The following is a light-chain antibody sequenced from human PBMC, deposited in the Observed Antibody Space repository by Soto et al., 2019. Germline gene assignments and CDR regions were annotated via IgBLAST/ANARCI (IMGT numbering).Light chain of an antibody. CDR1: QAITKY. Sequence: DIQMTQSPSSLSASLGDRVTITCQASQAITKYLNWYQQKPGKAPKLLIYDASSLESGVPSRFSGSGSGTEFTLTISSLQPDDVATYYCQQYNSYSPTLGQGTKVDI. V-gene: IGKV1-5*01. CDR3: QQYNSYSPT. J-gene: IGKJ1*01. CDR2: DAS.